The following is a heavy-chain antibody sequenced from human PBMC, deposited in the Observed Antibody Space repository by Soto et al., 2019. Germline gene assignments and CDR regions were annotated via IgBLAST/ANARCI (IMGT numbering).Heavy chain of an antibody. D-gene: IGHD3-9*01. J-gene: IGHJ6*02. CDR3: AFLPYYDILTGYYTHLIDYGMDV. CDR1: GGSIRGSDYY. CDR2: INSGGSA. V-gene: IGHV4-39*01. Sequence: SETLSLTCTVSGGSIRGSDYYWGWIRQPPGEGLEWIGNINSGGSAYYYPSLRNRVTISVDTSNNQFSLRLSSVTAADTAVYYCAFLPYYDILTGYYTHLIDYGMDVWGQGTTVTVSS.